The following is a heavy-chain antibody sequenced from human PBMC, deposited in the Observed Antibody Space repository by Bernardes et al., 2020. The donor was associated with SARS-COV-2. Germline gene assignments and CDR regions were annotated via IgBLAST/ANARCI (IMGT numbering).Heavy chain of an antibody. CDR1: GFSFSTSW. V-gene: IGHV3-74*01. J-gene: IGHJ4*02. CDR2: TNGDGSDI. CDR3: AKAGYYRFDS. D-gene: IGHD4-4*01. Sequence: GGSLRLSCVGSGFSFSTSWMHWVRQAPGEGLVWFARTNGDGSDISYADSVKGRFTISRDNARNTLYLQMNSLRADDTAVYYCAKAGYYRFDSWGQGTLVTVSS.